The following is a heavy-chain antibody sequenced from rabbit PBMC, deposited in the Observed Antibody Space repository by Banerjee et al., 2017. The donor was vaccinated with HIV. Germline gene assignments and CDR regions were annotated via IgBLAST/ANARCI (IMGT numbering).Heavy chain of an antibody. Sequence: FWVRQAPGKGLEWIACINTSSGNTVYATWAKGRFTISKTSSTTVTLQMTSLTAADTATYFCARSYGVIGWNFGLWGPGTLVTVS. J-gene: IGHJ4*01. CDR2: INTSSGNT. V-gene: IGHV1S40*01. D-gene: IGHD2-1*01. CDR3: ARSYGVIGWNFGL.